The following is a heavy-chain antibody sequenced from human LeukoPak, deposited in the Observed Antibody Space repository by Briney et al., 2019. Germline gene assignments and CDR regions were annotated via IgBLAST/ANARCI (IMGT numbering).Heavy chain of an antibody. CDR3: ARDGLSLYSSSWYEDY. V-gene: IGHV4-39*07. Sequence: SETLSHTCTVSGGSINSSSYYWGWIRQPPGKGLEWIGSIYYSGSTYYNPSLKSRVTISVDTSKNQFSLKLSSVTAADTAVYYCARDGLSLYSSSWYEDYWGQGTLVTVSS. J-gene: IGHJ4*02. D-gene: IGHD6-13*01. CDR2: IYYSGST. CDR1: GGSINSSSYY.